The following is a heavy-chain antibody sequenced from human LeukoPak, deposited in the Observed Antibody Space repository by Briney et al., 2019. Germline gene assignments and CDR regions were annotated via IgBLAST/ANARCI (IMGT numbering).Heavy chain of an antibody. V-gene: IGHV3-74*01. D-gene: IGHD6-13*01. CDR3: AKGESSSWFD. CDR2: MNSDGSST. CDR1: GFTFSTYR. J-gene: IGHJ4*02. Sequence: GGSLRLSCAASGFTFSTYRMHWVRQGPAKGLVWVSGMNSDGSSTVYADFVKGRFTISRDNAKNTLYLQMNSLRAEDTAVYYCAKGESSSWFDWGQGTVVTVSS.